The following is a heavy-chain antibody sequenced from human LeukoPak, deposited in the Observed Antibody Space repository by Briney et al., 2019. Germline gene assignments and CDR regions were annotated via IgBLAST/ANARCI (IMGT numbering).Heavy chain of an antibody. CDR1: GYTFTSYY. D-gene: IGHD3-3*01. J-gene: IGHJ5*02. V-gene: IGHV1-46*01. CDR2: INPSGGST. CDR3: ARDSKVGRVDFWSGYSRRNWFDP. Sequence: GASVKVSCKASGYTFTSYYMHWVRQAPGQGPEWMGIINPSGGSTSYAQKFQGRVTMTRDTSTSTVYMELSSLRSEDTAVYYCARDSKVGRVDFWSGYSRRNWFDPWGQGTLVTVSS.